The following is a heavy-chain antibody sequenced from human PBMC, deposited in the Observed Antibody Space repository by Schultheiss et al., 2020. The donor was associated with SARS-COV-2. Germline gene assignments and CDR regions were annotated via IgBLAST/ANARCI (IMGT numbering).Heavy chain of an antibody. D-gene: IGHD5-24*01. J-gene: IGHJ4*02. V-gene: IGHV4-34*11. CDR2: VSHSGDS. CDR3: ARDPIKRNGYNFDS. CDR1: GGSFSGYY. Sequence: SETLSLTCAVYGGSFSGYYWSWIRQAPGKGLEWIGFVSHSGDSYYNPSLKSRVTISVDTSKNQFSLNVSSVTAADTAVYFCARDPIKRNGYNFDSWGQGHLVTVSS.